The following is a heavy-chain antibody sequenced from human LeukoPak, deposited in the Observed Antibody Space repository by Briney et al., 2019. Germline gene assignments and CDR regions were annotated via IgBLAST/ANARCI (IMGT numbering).Heavy chain of an antibody. D-gene: IGHD4-17*01. CDR3: AKDPSMYYGDYIIR. CDR1: GFTFSSYS. CDR2: FSVSDATT. V-gene: IGHV3-23*01. J-gene: IGHJ4*02. Sequence: GGSLRLSCAASGFTFSSYSMSWVRQAPGKGLEWVSGFSVSDATTYYADSVKGRFTISRDNSKNTLYLQINGLRAEDTAVYYCAKDPSMYYGDYIIRWGQGTLVIVSS.